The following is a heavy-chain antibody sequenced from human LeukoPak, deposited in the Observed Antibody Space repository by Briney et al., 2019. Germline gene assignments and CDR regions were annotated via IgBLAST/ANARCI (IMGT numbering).Heavy chain of an antibody. CDR1: GGPISNYY. CDR3: ARDMDPPLFDY. J-gene: IGHJ4*02. Sequence: PSETLSLTCTVSGGPISNYYWSWIRQPPGKELEWIGYIYYSGSTNYNPSLKSRVTISVDTSKNQFSLKLSSVTAADTAVYYCARDMDPPLFDYWGQGTLVTVSS. CDR2: IYYSGST. V-gene: IGHV4-59*12. D-gene: IGHD3-10*01.